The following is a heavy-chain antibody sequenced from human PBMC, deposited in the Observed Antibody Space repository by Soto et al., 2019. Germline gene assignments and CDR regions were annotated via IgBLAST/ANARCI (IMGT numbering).Heavy chain of an antibody. CDR3: ARSDCSGGSCYRYNWFDP. CDR1: GGSISSGDYY. Sequence: SGTLSLTCPVSGGSISSGDYYWGWIRPAPGKGLEWIGYIYYSGSTYYNPSLKSRVTISVDTSKNQFSLKLSSVTAADTAVYYCARSDCSGGSCYRYNWFDPWGQGTLVTVSS. V-gene: IGHV4-30-4*01. D-gene: IGHD2-15*01. CDR2: IYYSGST. J-gene: IGHJ5*02.